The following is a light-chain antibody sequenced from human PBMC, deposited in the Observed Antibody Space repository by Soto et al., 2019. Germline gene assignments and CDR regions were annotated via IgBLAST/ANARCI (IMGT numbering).Light chain of an antibody. CDR1: GSDVGGYNY. CDR3: TSYTSSSTGV. Sequence: SVLTQPASVSGSPGQSITTSCTGTGSDVGGYNYVSWYQQHPDKAPKLIIYDVSNRPSGVSNRFSGSKSDNTASLTVSGLQAEDEADYYCTSYTSSSTGVFGTGTKVTVL. CDR2: DVS. V-gene: IGLV2-14*03. J-gene: IGLJ1*01.